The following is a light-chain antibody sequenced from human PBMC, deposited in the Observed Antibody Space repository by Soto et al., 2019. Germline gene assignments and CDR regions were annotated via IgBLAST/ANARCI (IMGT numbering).Light chain of an antibody. V-gene: IGLV2-14*01. Sequence: LTQPASVSGSPGQSITISCTGTSSDVGGYNYVSWYQQHPGKAPKLMVYDVSNRPSGASNRFSGSKSGNTASLTISGLQAEDEADYYCSSYTTSSTYVFGTGTKVTVL. J-gene: IGLJ1*01. CDR1: SSDVGGYNY. CDR3: SSYTTSSTYV. CDR2: DVS.